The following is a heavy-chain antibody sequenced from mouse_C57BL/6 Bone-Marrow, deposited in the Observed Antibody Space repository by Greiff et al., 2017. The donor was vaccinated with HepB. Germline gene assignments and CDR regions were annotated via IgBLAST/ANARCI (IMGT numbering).Heavy chain of an antibody. CDR2: ISDGGSYT. CDR1: GFTFSSYA. J-gene: IGHJ4*01. Sequence: DVMLVESGGGLVKPGGSLKLSCAASGFTFSSYAMSWVRQTPEKRLEWVATISDGGSYTYYPDNVKGRFTISRDNAKNNLYLQMSHLKSEDTAMYYCARDSWNYYSNLPYYAMDYWGQGTSVTVSS. CDR3: ARDSWNYYSNLPYYAMDY. D-gene: IGHD2-5*01. V-gene: IGHV5-4*01.